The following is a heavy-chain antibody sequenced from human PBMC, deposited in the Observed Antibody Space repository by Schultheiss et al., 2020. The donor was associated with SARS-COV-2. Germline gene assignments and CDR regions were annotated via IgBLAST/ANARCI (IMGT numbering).Heavy chain of an antibody. CDR1: GYTFTSYG. Sequence: ASVKVSCKASGYTFTSYGISWVRQAPGQGLEWMGWISAYNGNTNYAQKLQGRVTMTTDTSTSTAYMELRSLRSDDTAVYYCAAAPGEWPFWSGYYDDAFDIWGQGTMVTVSS. J-gene: IGHJ3*02. CDR2: ISAYNGNT. D-gene: IGHD3-3*01. CDR3: AAAPGEWPFWSGYYDDAFDI. V-gene: IGHV1-18*01.